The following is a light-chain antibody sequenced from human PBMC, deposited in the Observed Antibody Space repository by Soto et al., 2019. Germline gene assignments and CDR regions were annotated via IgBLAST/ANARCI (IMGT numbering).Light chain of an antibody. Sequence: EIVMTQSPATLSVSPGERATLSCRASQSVSSSLAWHQQKPGQAPRLLLYGASTRATGVPARFSGSGSGTEFTLTISSLQSEDLAVYYCQQYNNWLYAFGQGTKLEIK. CDR2: GAS. V-gene: IGKV3-15*01. CDR1: QSVSSS. CDR3: QQYNNWLYA. J-gene: IGKJ2*01.